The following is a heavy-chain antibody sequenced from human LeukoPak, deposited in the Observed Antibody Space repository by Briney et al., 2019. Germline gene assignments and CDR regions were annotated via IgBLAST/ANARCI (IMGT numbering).Heavy chain of an antibody. D-gene: IGHD3-22*01. J-gene: IGHJ4*02. CDR3: ASDGTDSSGYYFGY. CDR1: GGSFSGYY. Sequence: PSETLSLTCAVYGGSFSGYYWSWIRQPPGKGLEWIGYIYYSGDTHYNPSLESRVTISVDTSKNQFSLELTSVTAADTAVYYCASDGTDSSGYYFGYWGQGTLVTVSS. CDR2: IYYSGDT. V-gene: IGHV4-34*09.